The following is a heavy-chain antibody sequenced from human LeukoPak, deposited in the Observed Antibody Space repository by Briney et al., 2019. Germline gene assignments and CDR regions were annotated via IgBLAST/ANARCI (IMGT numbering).Heavy chain of an antibody. J-gene: IGHJ6*02. D-gene: IGHD6-13*01. CDR1: GGPISSYY. Sequence: PSETLSLTCTVSGGPISSYYWSWIRQPPGKGLEWIGYIYYSGSTNYNPSLKSRVTISVDTSKNQFSLKLSSVTAADTAVYYCAREPWGIAAAGKGIYYYYGMDVWGQGTTVTVSS. CDR3: AREPWGIAAAGKGIYYYYGMDV. V-gene: IGHV4-59*01. CDR2: IYYSGST.